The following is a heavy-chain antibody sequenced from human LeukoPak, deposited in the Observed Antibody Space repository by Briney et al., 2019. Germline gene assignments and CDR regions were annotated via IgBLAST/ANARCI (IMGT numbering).Heavy chain of an antibody. Sequence: ASVKVSCKASGYTFSGYYMHWGRQAPGQGLEWMGWINPNSGGTNYAQKFQGWVTMTRDTSISTAYMELSRLRSDDTAVYYCARGPATIWYFDYWGQGTLVTASS. D-gene: IGHD5-12*01. CDR3: ARGPATIWYFDY. J-gene: IGHJ4*02. CDR1: GYTFSGYY. CDR2: INPNSGGT. V-gene: IGHV1-2*04.